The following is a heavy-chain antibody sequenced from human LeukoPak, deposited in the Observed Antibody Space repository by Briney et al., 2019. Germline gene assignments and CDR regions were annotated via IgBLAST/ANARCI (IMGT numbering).Heavy chain of an antibody. V-gene: IGHV4-59*12. Sequence: SETLSLTCTVSGDSISTYSWSWIRQPPGKGLEWIGSIYHSGSTNYNPSLKSRVTVSEETSKNQFSLKLSSVTAADTAVYYCAGPGSGTFAAEYFQHWGQGTLVTVSS. CDR1: GDSISTYS. CDR2: IYHSGST. CDR3: AGPGSGTFAAEYFQH. J-gene: IGHJ1*01. D-gene: IGHD3-10*01.